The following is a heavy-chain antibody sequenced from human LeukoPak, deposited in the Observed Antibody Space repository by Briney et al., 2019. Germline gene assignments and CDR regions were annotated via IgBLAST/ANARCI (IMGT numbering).Heavy chain of an antibody. CDR1: GFTFSTYW. D-gene: IGHD1-14*01. CDR2: ISNDESST. J-gene: IGHJ4*02. Sequence: GGSLRLSCAASGFTFSTYWMHWVRQAPGKGLVWVSRISNDESSTTYADSVEGRFTISRDNAKNILYLQMSSLRAEDTAVYYCTRERGFNHFDYWGQGTLVTVSS. CDR3: TRERGFNHFDY. V-gene: IGHV3-74*01.